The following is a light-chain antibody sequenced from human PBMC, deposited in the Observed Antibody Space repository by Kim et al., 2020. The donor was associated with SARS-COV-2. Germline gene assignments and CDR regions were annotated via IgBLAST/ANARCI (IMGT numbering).Light chain of an antibody. CDR1: QVIGSY. J-gene: IGKJ4*02. CDR2: AAS. V-gene: IGKV1-9*01. CDR3: QQVNSYPPG. Sequence: ASVGDRVTITCRASQVIGSYLAWHQQKPGKVPRLLIYAASTLQSGVPSRFSGSVSGTEFTLTITRLQPEDFATYYCQQVNSYPPGFGGGTKVDIK.